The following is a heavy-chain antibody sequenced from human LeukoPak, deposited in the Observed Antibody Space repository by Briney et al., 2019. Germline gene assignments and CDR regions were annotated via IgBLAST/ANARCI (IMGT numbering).Heavy chain of an antibody. Sequence: SETLSLTCAVYGGSLTGYYWNWIRQPPGKGLEWIGEINHCGSTNCIPSLKSRVTISVDTSKNQFSLKLSSVTAADTAVYYCAKTRTYYDSSKGAFDIWGQGTTVTVSS. V-gene: IGHV4-34*01. CDR2: INHCGST. CDR1: GGSLTGYY. CDR3: AKTRTYYDSSKGAFDI. D-gene: IGHD3-22*01. J-gene: IGHJ3*02.